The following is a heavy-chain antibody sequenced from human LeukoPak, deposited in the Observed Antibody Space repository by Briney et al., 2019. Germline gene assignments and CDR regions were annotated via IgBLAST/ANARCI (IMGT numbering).Heavy chain of an antibody. CDR2: ISGSGGST. J-gene: IGHJ4*02. CDR1: GFTFSTYG. V-gene: IGHV3-23*01. CDR3: AKRNSSSLDY. D-gene: IGHD6-13*01. Sequence: GGSLRLSCAASGFTFSTYGMTWVRQAPGKGLEWVSAISGSGGSTYYADSVKGRFTISGDDSKNTLYLQMNSLRAEDTAVYCCAKRNSSSLDYWGQGALVTVSS.